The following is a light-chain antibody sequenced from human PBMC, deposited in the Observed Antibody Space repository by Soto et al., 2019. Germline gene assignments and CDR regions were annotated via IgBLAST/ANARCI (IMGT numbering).Light chain of an antibody. V-gene: IGKV1-39*01. CDR2: AAS. Sequence: DIQMTPSPSSLSASVGDRVTITCRASQSISIYLNWYQQKPGQAPKLLIYAASSLQSGVPSRFSGSGSGTDVTITISSLQHEDFATYFCQKSYTTPLTCGGGTNMEIK. CDR3: QKSYTTPLT. J-gene: IGKJ4*01. CDR1: QSISIY.